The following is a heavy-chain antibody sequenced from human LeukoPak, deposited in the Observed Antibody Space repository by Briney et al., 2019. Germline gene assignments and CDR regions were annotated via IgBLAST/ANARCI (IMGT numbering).Heavy chain of an antibody. CDR3: ARASTVTDNCIHP. V-gene: IGHV4-4*07. Sequence: SETLSLTCTVSGGSISNYYWSWIRQPAGKGLEWIGRIYTSGSTNYNPSLKSRLTMSVDTSKNQFSLKLNSVTAADTAVYYCARASTVTDNCIHPWRQGTLVTVSS. CDR1: GGSISNYY. J-gene: IGHJ5*02. CDR2: IYTSGST. D-gene: IGHD4-17*01.